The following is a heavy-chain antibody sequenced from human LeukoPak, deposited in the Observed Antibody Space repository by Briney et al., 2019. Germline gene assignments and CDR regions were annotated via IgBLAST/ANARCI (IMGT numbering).Heavy chain of an antibody. J-gene: IGHJ4*02. CDR1: GITFSNYA. Sequence: GGSLRLSCAASGITFSNYAMSWVRQAPGKGLEWVSGISGGGGGTYYADSVKGRFTISRDSSKNTLYLQMNSLRAEDTAVYYCARDPVAAAGTGPFDYWGQGTLVTVSS. CDR3: ARDPVAAAGTGPFDY. D-gene: IGHD6-13*01. CDR2: ISGGGGGT. V-gene: IGHV3-23*01.